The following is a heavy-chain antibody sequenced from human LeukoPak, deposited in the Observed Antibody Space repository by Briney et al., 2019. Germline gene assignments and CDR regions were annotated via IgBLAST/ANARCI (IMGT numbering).Heavy chain of an antibody. Sequence: SSSTYTHYADSVKGRFTISRDNAKNSLYLQMNSLRAEDTAIYYCARSYGGNYQDFFDYWGQGTLVTVSS. V-gene: IGHV3-11*06. CDR2: SSSTYT. J-gene: IGHJ4*02. CDR3: ARSYGGNYQDFFDY. D-gene: IGHD4/OR15-4a*01.